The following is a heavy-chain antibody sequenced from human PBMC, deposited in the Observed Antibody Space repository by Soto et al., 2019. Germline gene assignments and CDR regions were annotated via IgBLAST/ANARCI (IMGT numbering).Heavy chain of an antibody. D-gene: IGHD2-21*02. J-gene: IGHJ4*02. Sequence: SGPTLLNPTQTLTLTCTCSGFSLSTSGMRVSWIRQPPGKALEWLARIDWGDDKFYSTSLKTRLTISKETSKNQVVLTMTNMDPVDTATYYCARTYCGADCYLHXWGQGTMVTVSX. CDR1: GFSLSTSGMR. V-gene: IGHV2-70D*14. CDR2: IDWGDDK. CDR3: ARTYCGADCYLHX.